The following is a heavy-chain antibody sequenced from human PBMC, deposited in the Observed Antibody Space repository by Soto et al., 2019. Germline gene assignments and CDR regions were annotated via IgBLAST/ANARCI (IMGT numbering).Heavy chain of an antibody. V-gene: IGHV3-49*03. Sequence: GGSLRLSCRGSAFTSGEYAVSWFRQAAGKGLEWVGFIRSKAYGGTTEYAASVKDRFSISRDNSEGVAYLQMNNLKTDDSAVYYCAGVQQWLIRFHYYALDVWGQGTPVTVSS. J-gene: IGHJ6*02. CDR2: IRSKAYGGTT. D-gene: IGHD6-19*01. CDR1: AFTSGEYA. CDR3: AGVQQWLIRFHYYALDV.